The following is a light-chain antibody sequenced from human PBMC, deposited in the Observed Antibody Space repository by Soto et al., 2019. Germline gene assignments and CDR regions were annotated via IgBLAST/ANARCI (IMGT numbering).Light chain of an antibody. V-gene: IGLV2-14*01. CDR2: EVS. Sequence: QSVLTQPASVSGSPGQSITISCTGTSSGVGDYNYVSWYQRHPGKAPKLMIYEVSNRPSGVSNRFSGSKSGNTASLTISGLQAEDEADYYCSSYTSSSTGVFGTGTKGTV. CDR1: SSGVGDYNY. J-gene: IGLJ1*01. CDR3: SSYTSSSTGV.